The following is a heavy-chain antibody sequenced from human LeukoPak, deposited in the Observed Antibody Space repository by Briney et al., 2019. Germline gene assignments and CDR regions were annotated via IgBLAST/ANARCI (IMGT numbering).Heavy chain of an antibody. Sequence: SGTLSLTCTVSGCSISSSNWWVWVRQPPGKGLEWIGEIYHSGSPNYNPSLKSRVTISVDKSKNQFSLNLTSVTAADRAVYFCARGRYSGYGPFDYWGQGTLVTVSS. CDR3: ARGRYSGYGPFDY. D-gene: IGHD5-12*01. V-gene: IGHV4-4*02. CDR1: GCSISSSNW. CDR2: IYHSGSP. J-gene: IGHJ4*02.